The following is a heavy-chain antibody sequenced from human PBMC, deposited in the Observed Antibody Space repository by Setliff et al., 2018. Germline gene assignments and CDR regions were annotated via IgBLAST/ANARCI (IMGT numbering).Heavy chain of an antibody. CDR3: ARDLGHGGDSDY. D-gene: IGHD2-21*02. Sequence: SETLSLTCTVSGYSISSGYIWGWIRQPPGKGLEWVGNIGHTGSINYNPSLKSRLTISRDTSKNQVSLKLNSVTAIDTAVYYCARDLGHGGDSDYWGQGILVTVSS. CDR2: IGHTGSI. J-gene: IGHJ4*02. V-gene: IGHV4-38-2*02. CDR1: GYSISSGYI.